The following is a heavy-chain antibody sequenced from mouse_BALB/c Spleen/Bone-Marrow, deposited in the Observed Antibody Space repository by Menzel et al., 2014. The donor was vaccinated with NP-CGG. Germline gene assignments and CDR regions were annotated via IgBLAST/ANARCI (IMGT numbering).Heavy chain of an antibody. CDR1: GYSFTSYW. D-gene: IGHD2-10*02. CDR3: TFLVKEDFAY. CDR2: IYPGNSDT. J-gene: IGHJ3*01. Sequence: EVQLQQSGTVLARPGASVKMSCKASGYSFTSYWMHWVKQRPGLGLEWIGAIYPGNSDTSYDQKFKGKAKLTAVTSASTAYMELSSLTNEDSAVYYCTFLVKEDFAYWGQGTLVTVSA. V-gene: IGHV1-5*01.